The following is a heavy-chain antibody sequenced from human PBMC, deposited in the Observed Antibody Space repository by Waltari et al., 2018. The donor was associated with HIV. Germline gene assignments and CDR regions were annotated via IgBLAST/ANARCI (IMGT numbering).Heavy chain of an antibody. D-gene: IGHD6-19*01. CDR1: GASISRSSYF. V-gene: IGHV4-39*01. CDR3: STEADTAGKAASDI. J-gene: IGHJ3*02. CDR2: IYYRRSP. Sequence: QLQLQESGPGLVKPSETLSLTCSVSGASISRSSYFWGWARQPPGKGLEWIGNIYYRRSPSYSPSLRSRVTISIDTSKNQFSLNLISVTAADTAVYYCSTEADTAGKAASDIWGQGTVVTVSS.